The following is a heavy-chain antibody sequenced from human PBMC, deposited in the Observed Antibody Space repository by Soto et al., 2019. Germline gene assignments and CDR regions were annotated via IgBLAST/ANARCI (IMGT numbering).Heavy chain of an antibody. J-gene: IGHJ4*02. CDR2: IRSKAYGGTT. CDR3: TRDPRYGIQLWSY. Sequence: GGSLRLSCTASGFTFGDYAMSWVRQAPGKGLEWVGFIRSKAYGGTTEYAASVKGRFTISRDDSKSIAYLQMNSLKTEDTAVYYCTRDPRYGIQLWSYWGQGTLVTVSS. D-gene: IGHD5-18*01. CDR1: GFTFGDYA. V-gene: IGHV3-49*04.